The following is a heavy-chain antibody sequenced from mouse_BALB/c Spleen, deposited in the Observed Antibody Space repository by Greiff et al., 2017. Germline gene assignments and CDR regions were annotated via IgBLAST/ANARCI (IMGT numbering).Heavy chain of an antibody. CDR3: ARGVFTTVVATKYYFDY. CDR2: ISSGGST. CDR1: GFTFSSYA. J-gene: IGHJ2*01. D-gene: IGHD1-1*01. Sequence: EVKLMESGGGLVKPGGSLKLSCAASGFTFSSYAMSWVRQTPEKRLEWVASISSGGSTYYPDSVKGRFTISRDNARNILYLQMSSLRSEDTAMYYCARGVFTTVVATKYYFDYWGQGTTLTVSS. V-gene: IGHV5-6-5*01.